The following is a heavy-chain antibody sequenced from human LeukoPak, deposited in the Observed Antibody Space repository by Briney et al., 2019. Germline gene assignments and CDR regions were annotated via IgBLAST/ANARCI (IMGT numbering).Heavy chain of an antibody. Sequence: SETLSLTCTVSGGSMIDHYWSWVRQPPGKGLEWFGYFHQSGKANSNPSLKSRVTISVDTSKNQVSLKLSSVTAADTAVYYCARDTHEYGSGSYYDDTFDSWGQGTLVTVSS. CDR3: ARDTHEYGSGSYYDDTFDS. CDR2: FHQSGKA. D-gene: IGHD3-10*01. V-gene: IGHV4-59*11. CDR1: GGSMIDHY. J-gene: IGHJ3*02.